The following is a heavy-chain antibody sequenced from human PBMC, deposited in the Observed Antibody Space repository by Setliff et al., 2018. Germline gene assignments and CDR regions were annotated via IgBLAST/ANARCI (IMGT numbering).Heavy chain of an antibody. CDR1: GFTFSSYS. CDR3: VRPQGAGTTNWLDS. D-gene: IGHD1-1*01. CDR2: ISGSSNTI. V-gene: IGHV3-48*01. J-gene: IGHJ5*01. Sequence: GGSLRLSCAASGFTFSSYSMNWVRQAPGKGLDWVSYISGSSNTIYYADSVKGRFTISRDNAKSSLYLQMNSLRAEDTAVYYCVRPQGAGTTNWLDSWGQGTLVTVSS.